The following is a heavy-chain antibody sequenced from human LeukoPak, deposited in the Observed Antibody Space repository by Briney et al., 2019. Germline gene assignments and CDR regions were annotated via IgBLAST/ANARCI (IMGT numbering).Heavy chain of an antibody. D-gene: IGHD3-22*01. Sequence: GASVKVSCKASGYTFTSYGISWGRQAPGQGLEWMGWISAYNGNTNYAQKLQGRVTMTTDTSTSTAYMELRSLRSDDTAVYYCARDIRNYYYDSRGYYGAAFDIWGQGTMVTLSS. CDR1: GYTFTSYG. J-gene: IGHJ3*02. CDR2: ISAYNGNT. V-gene: IGHV1-18*01. CDR3: ARDIRNYYYDSRGYYGAAFDI.